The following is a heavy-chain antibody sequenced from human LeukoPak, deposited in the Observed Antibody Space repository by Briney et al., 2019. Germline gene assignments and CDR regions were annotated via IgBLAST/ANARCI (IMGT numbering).Heavy chain of an antibody. D-gene: IGHD2-2*01. CDR2: ISGSGGST. Sequence: PGGSLRLSCAASGFTFSSYAMSWVRQAPGKGLEWVSAISGSGGSTYYADSVKGRFTISRDNSKNTLYLQMNSLRAGDTAVYYCAKGVVVVPAAIDYWGQGTLVTVSS. V-gene: IGHV3-23*01. J-gene: IGHJ4*02. CDR1: GFTFSSYA. CDR3: AKGVVVVPAAIDY.